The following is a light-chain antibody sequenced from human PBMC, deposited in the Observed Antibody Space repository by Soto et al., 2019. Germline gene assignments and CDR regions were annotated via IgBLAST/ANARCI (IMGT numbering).Light chain of an antibody. CDR3: SSYTTSTTWV. V-gene: IGLV2-14*01. Sequence: QSVLTQPASVSGSPGQSITISCTGTDSDIGGHNYVSWYQQHPGKAPKVMIHEVSNRPSGVSNRFSGSKSGNTASLTISGLQAEDEADYYCSSYTTSTTWVFGGGTKLTVL. CDR1: DSDIGGHNY. CDR2: EVS. J-gene: IGLJ3*02.